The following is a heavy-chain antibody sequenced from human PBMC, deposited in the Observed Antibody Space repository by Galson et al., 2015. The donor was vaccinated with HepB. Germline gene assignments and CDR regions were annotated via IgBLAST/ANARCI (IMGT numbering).Heavy chain of an antibody. CDR2: ISAYNGHT. Sequence: SVKVSCKASGYTFTSYSISWVRQAPGQGPEWTAWISAYNGHTNYAQKFQGRVTVTTDTSTSTVYMELRSLRADDTAVYYCGRGGYGGYALDYWGQGTLVTVSS. J-gene: IGHJ4*02. CDR1: GYTFTSYS. CDR3: GRGGYGGYALDY. V-gene: IGHV1-18*04. D-gene: IGHD5-12*01.